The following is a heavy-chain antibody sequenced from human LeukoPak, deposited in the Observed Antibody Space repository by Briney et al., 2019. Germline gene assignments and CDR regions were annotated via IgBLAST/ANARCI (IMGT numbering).Heavy chain of an antibody. J-gene: IGHJ5*02. CDR3: ASLEYYDILTGDNWFDP. CDR1: GFTFSRYS. Sequence: GGSLRLSCAASGFTFSRYSMNWVRQAPGKGLEWVSSISSGGICIYYADSVKGRFTISRDNAKNSLFLRMNSLRAEDTAVYYCASLEYYDILTGDNWFDPWGQGTLVTVSS. D-gene: IGHD3-9*01. CDR2: ISSGGICI. V-gene: IGHV3-21*01.